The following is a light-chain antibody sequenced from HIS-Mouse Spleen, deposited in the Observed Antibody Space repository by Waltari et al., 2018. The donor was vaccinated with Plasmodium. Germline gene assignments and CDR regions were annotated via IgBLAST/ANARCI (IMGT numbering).Light chain of an antibody. CDR1: KGISSY. V-gene: IGKV1-8*01. CDR2: AAS. J-gene: IGKJ4*01. Sequence: AIRMTQSPSSFSASTGDGVTITCRASKGISSYLAWYKQKPGKAPTLLIYAASTLQSGVPSRFSGSGSGTDFTLTISCLQSEDFATYYCQQYYSYLLTFGGGTKVEIK. CDR3: QQYYSYLLT.